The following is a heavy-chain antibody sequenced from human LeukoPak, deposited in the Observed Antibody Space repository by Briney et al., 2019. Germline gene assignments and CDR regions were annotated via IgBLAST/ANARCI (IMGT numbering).Heavy chain of an antibody. V-gene: IGHV1-8*03. Sequence: AASVKVSCKASGYTFTSYDINWVRQATGQGLEWMGWMNPNSGNTGYAQKFQGRVTITRNTSISTAYVELSSLRSEDPAVYYCARAPYCGGDCYPDYWGQGTLVTVSS. D-gene: IGHD2-21*01. J-gene: IGHJ4*02. CDR2: MNPNSGNT. CDR3: ARAPYCGGDCYPDY. CDR1: GYTFTSYD.